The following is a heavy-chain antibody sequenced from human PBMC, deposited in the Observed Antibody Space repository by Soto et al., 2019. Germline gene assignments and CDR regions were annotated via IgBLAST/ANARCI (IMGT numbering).Heavy chain of an antibody. V-gene: IGHV4-34*01. CDR2: INHSGST. J-gene: IGHJ3*02. D-gene: IGHD2-21*02. CDR1: GGSFSGYY. CDR3: ASGQQRGTADAFDI. Sequence: SETLSLTCAVYGGSFSGYYWSWIRQPPGKGLEWIGEINHSGSTNYNPSLKSRVTISVDTSKNQFSLKLSSVTAADTAVYYCASGQQRGTADAFDIWGQGTMVTVSS.